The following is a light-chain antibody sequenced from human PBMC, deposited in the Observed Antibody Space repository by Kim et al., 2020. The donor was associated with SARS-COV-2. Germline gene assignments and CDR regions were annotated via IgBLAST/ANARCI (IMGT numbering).Light chain of an antibody. Sequence: PGERATLFCRASQTVTSGYLAWYQFRPGQAPRLLIYNGSRRVTDIPDRFRGSGSGTDFTLSISSLEPEDFAIYYCHQYGSSTQTFGQGTKLEI. CDR2: NGS. CDR1: QTVTSGY. V-gene: IGKV3-20*01. CDR3: HQYGSSTQT. J-gene: IGKJ2*01.